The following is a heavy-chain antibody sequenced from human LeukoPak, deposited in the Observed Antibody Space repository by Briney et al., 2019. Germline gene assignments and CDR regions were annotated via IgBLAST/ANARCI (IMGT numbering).Heavy chain of an antibody. CDR2: IYYSGST. CDR1: GGSLSSYY. D-gene: IGHD2-8*01. J-gene: IGHJ4*02. CDR3: ARVGPPGYCTNGVCFYFDY. Sequence: SETLSLTCTVSGGSLSSYYWSWIRQPPGKGLEWIGYIYYSGSTNYNPSLKSRVTISVDTSKNQFSLKLSSVTAADTAVYYCARVGPPGYCTNGVCFYFDYWGQGTLVTVSS. V-gene: IGHV4-59*01.